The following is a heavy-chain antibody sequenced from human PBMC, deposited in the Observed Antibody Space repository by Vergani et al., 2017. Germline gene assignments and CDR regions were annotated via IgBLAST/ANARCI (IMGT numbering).Heavy chain of an antibody. J-gene: IGHJ6*02. CDR1: GYTFTDHY. CDR2: VDPEDGET. V-gene: IGHV1-69-2*01. Sequence: EVQLVQSGAEVKKPGATMQISCKVSGYTFTDHYMHWVNQAPGKGLEWMGLVDPEDGETIYAEKFKGRVTIAADTSTDNAQLELSSLRSEDTAVYYCATPQTVTTGGMEVWGQGTTVIVSS. D-gene: IGHD3-22*01. CDR3: ATPQTVTTGGMEV.